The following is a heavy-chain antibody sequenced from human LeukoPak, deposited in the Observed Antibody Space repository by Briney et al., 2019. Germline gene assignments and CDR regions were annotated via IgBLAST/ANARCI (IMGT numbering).Heavy chain of an antibody. CDR2: ISAYNGNT. V-gene: IGHV1-18*01. CDR1: GYTFTSYG. J-gene: IGHJ6*02. Sequence: ASVKVSCKASGYTFTSYGISWVRQAPGQGLEWMGWISAYNGNTNYAQKLQGRVTMTTDTSTSTAYMELRSLRSDDTAVYYCARALTVAGSQYYYYGMDVWGQGTTVTVSS. CDR3: ARALTVAGSQYYYYGMDV. D-gene: IGHD6-19*01.